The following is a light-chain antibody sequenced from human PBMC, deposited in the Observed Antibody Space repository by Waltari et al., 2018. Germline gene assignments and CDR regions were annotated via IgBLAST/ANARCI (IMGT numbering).Light chain of an antibody. Sequence: QSALTQPRSVSESPGQSVTISCTGTSSYVGGYNYLSWYQHHPGKAPKLIIYDVTKRPSGVPDRFSASKSGNTASLTISGLRAEDEADYYCSSYAGTYTGVFGGGTKLTVL. CDR2: DVT. CDR3: SSYAGTYTGV. J-gene: IGLJ3*02. CDR1: SSYVGGYNY. V-gene: IGLV2-11*01.